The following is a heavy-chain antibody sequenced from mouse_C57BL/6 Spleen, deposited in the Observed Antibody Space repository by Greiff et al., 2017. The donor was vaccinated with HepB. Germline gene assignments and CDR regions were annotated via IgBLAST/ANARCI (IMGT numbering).Heavy chain of an antibody. Sequence: VMLVESGPELVKPGASVKISCKASGYAFSSSWMNWVKQRPGKGLEWIGRIYPGDGDTNYNGKFKGKATLTADKSSSTAYMQLSSLTSEDSAVYFCARNYYGSSYVDFDVWGTGTTVTVSS. CDR2: IYPGDGDT. CDR3: ARNYYGSSYVDFDV. D-gene: IGHD1-1*01. J-gene: IGHJ1*03. CDR1: GYAFSSSW. V-gene: IGHV1-82*01.